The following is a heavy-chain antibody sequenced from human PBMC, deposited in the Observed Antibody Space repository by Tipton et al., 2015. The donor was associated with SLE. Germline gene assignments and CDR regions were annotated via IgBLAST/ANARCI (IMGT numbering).Heavy chain of an antibody. CDR1: GGSFSGYS. D-gene: IGHD6-19*01. V-gene: IGHV4-30-2*01. Sequence: GLVKPSETLSLTCAVYGGSFSGYSWSWIRQPPGKGLEWIGYIYHSGSTYYNPSLKSRVTISVDRSKNQFSLKLSSVTAADTAMYYCARGGYSSGWPFDYWGQGTLVTVSS. CDR3: ARGGYSSGWPFDY. CDR2: IYHSGST. J-gene: IGHJ4*02.